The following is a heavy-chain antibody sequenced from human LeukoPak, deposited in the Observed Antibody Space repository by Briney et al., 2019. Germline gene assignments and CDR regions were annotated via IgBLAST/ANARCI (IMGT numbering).Heavy chain of an antibody. V-gene: IGHV3-7*01. J-gene: IGHJ4*02. D-gene: IGHD5/OR15-5a*01. CDR3: SRGRSTDY. CDR2: IKYDGGEK. Sequence: PGGSLRLSCAASGFTLSTYWMSWVRPAPGKGRERVANIKYDGGEKYYVDSVTGRFTISRDNAKNSLYLQMNSLRAEDTAVYYCSRGRSTDYWGQGTLVTVSS. CDR1: GFTLSTYW.